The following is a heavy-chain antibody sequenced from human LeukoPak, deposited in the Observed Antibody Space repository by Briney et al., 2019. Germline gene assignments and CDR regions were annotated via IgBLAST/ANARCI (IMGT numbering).Heavy chain of an antibody. CDR3: ASLGGSYYDTSDNP. CDR1: GFTFSSYW. J-gene: IGHJ5*02. CDR2: IKQDGSEE. D-gene: IGHD3-22*01. V-gene: IGHV3-7*01. Sequence: GGSLRLSCAASGFTFSSYWMSWVRQAPGKGLEWVANIKQDGSEENYVDSLKGRFTISRDNAKNSLFLQMNSLRAEDTAVYYCASLGGSYYDTSDNPWGQGTLVTVSS.